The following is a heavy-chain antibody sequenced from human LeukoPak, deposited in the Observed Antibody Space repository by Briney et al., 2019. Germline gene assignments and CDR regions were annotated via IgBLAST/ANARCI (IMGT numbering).Heavy chain of an antibody. D-gene: IGHD1-26*01. V-gene: IGHV4-39*01. J-gene: IGHJ4*02. CDR2: IYYSGST. Sequence: SETPSLTCTVSGGSISSTSSYWGWIRQPPGKGLEWIATIYYSGSTYYNASLKSRITIAVDTSKSQFSLKLSSVTAADTAVYYCARLNYYGFDYWGQGTLVTFSS. CDR3: ARLNYYGFDY. CDR1: GGSISSTSSY.